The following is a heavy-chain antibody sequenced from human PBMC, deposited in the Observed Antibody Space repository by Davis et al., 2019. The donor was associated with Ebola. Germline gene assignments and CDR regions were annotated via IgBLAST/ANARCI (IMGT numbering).Heavy chain of an antibody. CDR3: ASPPVVVVAATHYYYGRDV. CDR1: GFTFSSYS. Sequence: GESLKISCAASGFTFSSYSMNWVRQAPGQGLEWVSYISSSSSTIYYADSVKGRFTISRDNAKNSLYLQMNSLRDEDTAVYYCASPPVVVVAATHYYYGRDVWGQGTTVTVSS. D-gene: IGHD2-15*01. CDR2: ISSSSSTI. J-gene: IGHJ6*02. V-gene: IGHV3-48*02.